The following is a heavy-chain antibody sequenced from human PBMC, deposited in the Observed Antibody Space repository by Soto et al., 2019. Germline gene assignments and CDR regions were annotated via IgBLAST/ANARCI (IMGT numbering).Heavy chain of an antibody. CDR1: GFTFSSYG. CDR3: AKDIVYYYDSSGYYPGSYYYGMDV. CDR2: ISYDGSNK. J-gene: IGHJ6*02. Sequence: HPGGSLRLSCAASGFTFSSYGMHWVRQAPGKGLEWVAVISYDGSNKYYADSVKGRFTISRDNSKNTLYLQMNSLGAEDTAVYYCAKDIVYYYDSSGYYPGSYYYGMDVWGQGTTVTVSS. D-gene: IGHD3-22*01. V-gene: IGHV3-30*18.